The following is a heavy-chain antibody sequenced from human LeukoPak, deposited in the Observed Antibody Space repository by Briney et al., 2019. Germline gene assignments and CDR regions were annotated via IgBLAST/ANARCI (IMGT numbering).Heavy chain of an antibody. Sequence: GGSLRLSCAASGFTFSTFAMLWVRQPRGKGLEWVSSIFPSGGEIHYADSVRGRFTISRDNSKSTLSLQMNSLRAEDTAVYYCAKDPGVRAVAGFGVGDYWGQGTLVTVSS. CDR3: AKDPGVRAVAGFGVGDY. CDR2: IFPSGGEI. V-gene: IGHV3-23*01. CDR1: GFTFSTFA. J-gene: IGHJ4*02. D-gene: IGHD6-19*01.